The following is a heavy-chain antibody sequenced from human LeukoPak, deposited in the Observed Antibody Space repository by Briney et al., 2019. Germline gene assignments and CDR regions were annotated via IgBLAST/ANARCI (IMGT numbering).Heavy chain of an antibody. CDR3: ARGVGSASDY. Sequence: ASVKVFCTPSGITFTSYGISWVRQAPGRGLEWMGWISAYNGNTNYAQKLQGRVTMTTDTSTSTAYMELRSLRSDDTAVYYCARGVGSASDYWGQGTLVTVSS. CDR1: GITFTSYG. CDR2: ISAYNGNT. D-gene: IGHD2-2*01. V-gene: IGHV1-18*01. J-gene: IGHJ4*02.